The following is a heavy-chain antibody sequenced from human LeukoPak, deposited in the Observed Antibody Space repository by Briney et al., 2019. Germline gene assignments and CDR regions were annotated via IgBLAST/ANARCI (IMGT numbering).Heavy chain of an antibody. CDR2: INPSGGST. CDR1: GYTFTSYY. D-gene: IGHD6-6*01. V-gene: IGHV1-46*01. Sequence: ASVKVSCKASGYTFTSYYMHWVRQAPGQGLEWMGIINPSGGSTSYAQKFRGRVTMTRDTSTSTVYVELSSLRSEDTAVYYCAKPSIAARHYYYGMDVWGQGTTVTVSS. CDR3: AKPSIAARHYYYGMDV. J-gene: IGHJ6*02.